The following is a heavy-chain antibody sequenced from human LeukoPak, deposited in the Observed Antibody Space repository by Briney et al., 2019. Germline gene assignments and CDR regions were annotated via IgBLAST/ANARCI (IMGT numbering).Heavy chain of an antibody. CDR3: ARDYCDSSGYVNWFDP. Sequence: GGSLRLSCAASGFTFSSYSMNWVRQAPGKGLEWVSSISSSSSYIYYADSVKGRFTISRDNAKNSLYLQMNSLRAEDTAVYYCARDYCDSSGYVNWFDPWGQGTLVTVSS. D-gene: IGHD3-22*01. V-gene: IGHV3-21*01. CDR1: GFTFSSYS. CDR2: ISSSSSYI. J-gene: IGHJ5*02.